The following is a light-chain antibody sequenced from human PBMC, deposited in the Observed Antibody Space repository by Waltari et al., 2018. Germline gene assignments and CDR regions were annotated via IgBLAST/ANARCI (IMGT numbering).Light chain of an antibody. CDR3: QQYDGEVVT. J-gene: IGKJ4*01. V-gene: IGKV3-20*01. CDR1: QSVPSIS. Sequence: EIVLMQPQGTLSLSPGERATLSCRASQSVPSISLTWYQQKLGQAPRLLIYGTSRRATGIPDRFSGSGSGTDFTLTISRLEPEDFAVYYCQQYDGEVVTFGGGTKVEI. CDR2: GTS.